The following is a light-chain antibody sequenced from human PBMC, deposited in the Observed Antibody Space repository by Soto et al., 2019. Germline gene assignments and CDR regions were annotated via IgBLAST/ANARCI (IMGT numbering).Light chain of an antibody. J-gene: IGKJ1*01. CDR2: GAS. Sequence: EIVLTQSPATLSLSPGERATLSCRASQSVTTSLAWYQQKPGQAPRRLIYGASSRATGIPDRFSGSGSGTDFTLTISRLEPEDFAVYYCQYYGTSPQTFGQGTKVDIK. V-gene: IGKV3-20*01. CDR1: QSVTTS. CDR3: QYYGTSPQT.